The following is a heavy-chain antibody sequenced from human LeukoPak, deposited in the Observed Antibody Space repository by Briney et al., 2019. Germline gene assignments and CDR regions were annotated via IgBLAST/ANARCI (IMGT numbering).Heavy chain of an antibody. CDR1: GFTFRTFA. CDR3: TKEAGRGRRYFDK. Sequence: GGSLRLSCAASGFTFRTFAMDWVRQAPGKGLEWVAAIWFDGTEGPDKNYADSVRGRFLISRDDSKNTLFLQMNNLRAEDTAVYYCTKEAGRGRRYFDKWGQGTLVTGSS. V-gene: IGHV3-33*06. J-gene: IGHJ4*02. D-gene: IGHD1-26*01. CDR2: IWFDGTEGPDK.